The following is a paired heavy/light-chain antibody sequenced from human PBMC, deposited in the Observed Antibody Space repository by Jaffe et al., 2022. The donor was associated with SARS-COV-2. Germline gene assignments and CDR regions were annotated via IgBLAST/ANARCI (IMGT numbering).Light chain of an antibody. CDR1: SSNIGNYY. CDR2: ENN. CDR3: GAWDSSLSAGGV. V-gene: IGLV1-51*02. Sequence: QSVLTQPPSVSAAPGQKVTISCSGSSSNIGNYYVSWYQQLPGTAPKLLIYENNKRPSGIPDRFSGSKSGTSATLGITGLQTGDEADYYCGAWDSSLSAGGVFGGGTKLTVL. J-gene: IGLJ2*01.
Heavy chain of an antibody. CDR3: ARRRYTSGWYTDWYFDL. Sequence: QVQLQESGPGLVKPSETLSLTCTVSGDSISDYYWSWIRQPPGKGLEWIGYVHYSGSTNYNPSLKSRVTIFIDTSRTQFSLKLSSVTAADTAVYYCARRRYTSGWYTDWYFDLWGRGTLVTVSS. CDR2: VHYSGST. D-gene: IGHD6-19*01. CDR1: GDSISDYY. V-gene: IGHV4-59*01. J-gene: IGHJ2*01.